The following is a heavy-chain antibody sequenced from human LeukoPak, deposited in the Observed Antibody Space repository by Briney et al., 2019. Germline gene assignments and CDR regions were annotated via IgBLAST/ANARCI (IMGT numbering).Heavy chain of an antibody. CDR3: AKDKVSGGDCFDY. J-gene: IGHJ4*02. CDR1: GFTFSRFG. V-gene: IGHV3-23*01. CDR2: VSDSGGRT. D-gene: IGHD2-15*01. Sequence: SGGSLRLSCAVSGFTFSRFGMNWVRRAPGKGLEWVSGVSDSGGRTYYADSVKGRFTVSRDNSKNTLYLQMNSLRVEDTAAYYCAKDKVSGGDCFDYWGQGILVTVSS.